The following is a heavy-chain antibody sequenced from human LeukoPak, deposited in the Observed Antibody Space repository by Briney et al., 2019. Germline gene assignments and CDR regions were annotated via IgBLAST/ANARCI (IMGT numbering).Heavy chain of an antibody. J-gene: IGHJ5*02. CDR3: ARDRGTSGNYYMLQNWFDP. D-gene: IGHD3-10*01. Sequence: PGASVKVSCKASGYTFTSYAMHWVRQAPGQRLEWMGWINAGNGNTKYSQEFQGRVTISRDTSASTAYMEVSSLRSEDTAVYYCARDRGTSGNYYMLQNWFDPWGQGTLVTVSS. CDR1: GYTFTSYA. V-gene: IGHV1-3*01. CDR2: INAGNGNT.